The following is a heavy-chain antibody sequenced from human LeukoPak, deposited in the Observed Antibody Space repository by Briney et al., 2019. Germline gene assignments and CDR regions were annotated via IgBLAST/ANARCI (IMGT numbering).Heavy chain of an antibody. CDR3: ARDKTRGSGRSSSDLHAPQLGY. V-gene: IGHV1-18*01. J-gene: IGHJ4*02. D-gene: IGHD6-6*01. CDR2: ISAYNGNT. Sequence: ASVKVSCKASGYTFTSYGISWVRQAPGQGLEWMGWISAYNGNTNYAQNLQGRVTMTTDTSTSTAYMELRSLRSDDTAVYYCARDKTRGSGRSSSDLHAPQLGYWGQGTLVTVSS. CDR1: GYTFTSYG.